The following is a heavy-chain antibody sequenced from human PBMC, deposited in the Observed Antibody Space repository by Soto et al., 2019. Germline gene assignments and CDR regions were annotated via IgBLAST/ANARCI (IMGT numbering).Heavy chain of an antibody. Sequence: PGGSLRLSCAASGFTFSSYGMHWVRQAPGKGLEWVAVIWYDGSNKYYADSVKGRFTISRDNSKNTLYLQMNSLRAEDTAVYYCARDVAARPYYYYMDVWGKGTTVTVSS. J-gene: IGHJ6*03. CDR1: GFTFSSYG. D-gene: IGHD6-6*01. CDR2: IWYDGSNK. V-gene: IGHV3-33*01. CDR3: ARDVAARPYYYYMDV.